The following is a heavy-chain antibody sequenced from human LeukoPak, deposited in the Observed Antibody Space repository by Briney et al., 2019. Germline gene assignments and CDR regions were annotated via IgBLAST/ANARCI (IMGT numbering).Heavy chain of an antibody. J-gene: IGHJ6*01. CDR3: ARDGTGIVYYYAMDV. V-gene: IGHV3-21*01. Sequence: GGSLRLSCAASGFTFSIYRMNWVRQAPGKGLEWVSSISSSSSYIYYADSVKGRFTISRDNTKNSLYLQMHSLRAEDTAVYYCARDGTGIVYYYAMDVWGQGTTVSVSS. CDR1: GFTFSIYR. D-gene: IGHD3/OR15-3a*01. CDR2: ISSSSSYI.